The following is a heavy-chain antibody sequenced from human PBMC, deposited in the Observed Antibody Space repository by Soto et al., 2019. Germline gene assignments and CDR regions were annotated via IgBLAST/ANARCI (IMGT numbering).Heavy chain of an antibody. CDR3: ARVEVVVTGDAFDI. Sequence: PSETLSLTCTVSGGSISSYYWSWIRQPAGKGLEWIGRIYTSGSTNYNPSLKSRVTMSIDTSKNQFSLKLSSVTAADTAVYYCARVEVVVTGDAFDIWGQGTMVTVSS. V-gene: IGHV4-4*07. D-gene: IGHD2-2*01. J-gene: IGHJ3*02. CDR2: IYTSGST. CDR1: GGSISSYY.